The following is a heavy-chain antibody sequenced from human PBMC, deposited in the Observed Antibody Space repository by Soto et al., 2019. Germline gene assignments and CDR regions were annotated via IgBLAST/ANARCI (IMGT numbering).Heavy chain of an antibody. D-gene: IGHD3-22*01. Sequence: QVQLVESGGGVVQPGRSLRLSCAASGFTFSNSAMHWVRQAPGKGLEWVALISYDGSTKNSADSVKGRFTISRDNSKNTLYLQMDSLRAEDTAVYYCAKDSYYYTRSGVYYAAYFDYWAQGTLVTVSS. J-gene: IGHJ4*02. CDR1: GFTFSNSA. V-gene: IGHV3-30*18. CDR2: ISYDGSTK. CDR3: AKDSYYYTRSGVYYAAYFDY.